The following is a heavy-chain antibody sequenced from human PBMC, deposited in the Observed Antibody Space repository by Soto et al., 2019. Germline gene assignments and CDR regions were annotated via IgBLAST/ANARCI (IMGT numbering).Heavy chain of an antibody. Sequence: QVQLVQSGAEVKKPGASVKVFCKASGYTFTSYFMHWVRQAPGQGLEWMGIINPSGGGTTYAQKFQGRVAMTRDTSTRTVYLELSSLRSDDTAIYYCSSGHYATRGGFDYWGQGTLVTVSS. CDR3: SSGHYATRGGFDY. J-gene: IGHJ4*02. CDR2: INPSGGGT. V-gene: IGHV1-46*03. CDR1: GYTFTSYF. D-gene: IGHD3-10*01.